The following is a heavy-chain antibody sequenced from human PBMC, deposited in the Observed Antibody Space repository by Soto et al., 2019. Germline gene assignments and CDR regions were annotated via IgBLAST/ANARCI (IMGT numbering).Heavy chain of an antibody. CDR1: GGSMSSYY. CDR2: IYYSGST. Sequence: NPSETLSLTCTVSGGSMSSYYWSWIRQPPGKGLEWIGYIYYSGSTKYNPSLKGRVTISVDTSKNQFSLQLRSVTAADTAVYYCARVGYSSSWFWYFDLWGRGTLVTVSS. CDR3: ARVGYSSSWFWYFDL. V-gene: IGHV4-59*01. J-gene: IGHJ2*01. D-gene: IGHD6-13*01.